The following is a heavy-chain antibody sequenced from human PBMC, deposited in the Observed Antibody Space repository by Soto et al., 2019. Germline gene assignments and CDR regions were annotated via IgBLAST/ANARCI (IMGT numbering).Heavy chain of an antibody. J-gene: IGHJ6*02. V-gene: IGHV1-69*04. D-gene: IGHD6-6*01. Sequence: SVKVSCKASGGTFSGYTISWVRQAPGQGLEWMGRIIPILGIANYAQKFQGRVTITADESTSTAYMELSSLRSEDTAVYYCARDSLAARPSYYYYGMDVWGQGTTVTVS. CDR1: GGTFSGYT. CDR2: IIPILGIA. CDR3: ARDSLAARPSYYYYGMDV.